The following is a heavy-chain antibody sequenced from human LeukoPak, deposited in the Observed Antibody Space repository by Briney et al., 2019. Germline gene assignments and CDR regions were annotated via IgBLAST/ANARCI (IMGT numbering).Heavy chain of an antibody. V-gene: IGHV4-39*01. Sequence: SETLSLTCTVSGGSISSGSYYWGWIRQPPGKGLEWIGSVSYTRSTYYNPSLKSEVTISVGTSKNQFSLKVRSVTAADAAVYYCGRQEGICSGGGCYHYLATWGQGTMVTVSS. D-gene: IGHD2-15*01. CDR1: GGSISSGSYY. J-gene: IGHJ3*02. CDR2: VSYTRST. CDR3: GRQEGICSGGGCYHYLAT.